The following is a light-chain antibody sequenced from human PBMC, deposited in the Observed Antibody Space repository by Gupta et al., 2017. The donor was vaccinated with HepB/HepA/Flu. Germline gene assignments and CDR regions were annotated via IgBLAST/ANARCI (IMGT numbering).Light chain of an antibody. CDR3: RQIDSFPWA. CDR1: QNIRND. J-gene: IGKJ1*01. CDR2: GAS. Sequence: IPLTQPPSSLSASVGDRVTITCRASQNIRNDLNWYHQRPGEAPRCLISGASTVETGVPSRFSGNGFGTDFTLTISNLQPEDFGVYYCRQIDSFPWAFGQGTKVEIK. V-gene: IGKV1-17*02.